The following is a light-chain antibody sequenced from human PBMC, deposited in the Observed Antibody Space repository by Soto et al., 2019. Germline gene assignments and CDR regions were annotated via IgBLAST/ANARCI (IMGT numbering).Light chain of an antibody. J-gene: IGKJ1*01. CDR2: GAS. V-gene: IGKV3-20*01. Sequence: EIVLRQSPATLSMSPGERATLSCRASQNIDNFLVWYQQKPGQAPRLLIYGASSRATGIPDRFTGSGSGTDFTLTISRLEPEDFALFYCQQYGNTPWTFGQGTKVDIK. CDR1: QNIDNF. CDR3: QQYGNTPWT.